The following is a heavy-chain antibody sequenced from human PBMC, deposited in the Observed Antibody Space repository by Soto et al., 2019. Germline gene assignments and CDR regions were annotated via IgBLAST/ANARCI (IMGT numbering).Heavy chain of an antibody. D-gene: IGHD2-8*02. CDR3: AREETGESFDY. V-gene: IGHV3-21*01. CDR2: ISSSSSYI. J-gene: IGHJ4*02. Sequence: GGSLRLSCAASGFTFSSYSMNWVRQAPGKGLEWVSSISSSSSYIYYADSVKGRFTISRDNAKNSLYLQMNSLRAEDTVVYYCAREETGESFDYWGQGTLVTVSS. CDR1: GFTFSSYS.